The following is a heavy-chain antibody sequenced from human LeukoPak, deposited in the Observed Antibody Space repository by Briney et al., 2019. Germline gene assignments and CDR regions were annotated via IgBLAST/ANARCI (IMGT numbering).Heavy chain of an antibody. Sequence: GGSLRLSCAASGFTFSSYSMNWVRQAPGKGLEWVSSISSSSSYIYYADPVKGRFTISRDNAKNSLYLQMNSLRAEDTAVYYCARDQAWLRLRGVDYWGQGTLVTVSS. CDR3: ARDQAWLRLRGVDY. V-gene: IGHV3-21*01. CDR2: ISSSSSYI. CDR1: GFTFSSYS. J-gene: IGHJ4*02. D-gene: IGHD5-12*01.